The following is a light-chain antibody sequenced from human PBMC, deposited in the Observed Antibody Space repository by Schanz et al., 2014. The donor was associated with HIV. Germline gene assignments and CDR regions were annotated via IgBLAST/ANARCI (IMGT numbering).Light chain of an antibody. V-gene: IGLV1-40*01. Sequence: QSVLTQPPSVSGAPGQRVTISCTGSRSNIGAGYDVHWYQQLPGAAPKLLIYANTNRPSGVPDRFSGSKSGTSASLAISGLRAEDEADYYCSAWDDSRRGQVVFGGGTKVTVL. J-gene: IGLJ2*01. CDR3: SAWDDSRRGQVV. CDR2: ANT. CDR1: RSNIGAGYD.